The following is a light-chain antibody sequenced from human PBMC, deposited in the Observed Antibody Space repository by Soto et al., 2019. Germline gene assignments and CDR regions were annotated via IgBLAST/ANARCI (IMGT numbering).Light chain of an antibody. CDR3: LQAYNYPWS. Sequence: IKMTLSASTLSASVKDRVTITCRASQSISSWLAWYQQKPGKAPKLLIYDASNLQSGVPSRFSGSGSGTDFTLTISSLQPEDFATYYCLQAYNYPWSFAQGTKVDIK. CDR1: QSISSW. J-gene: IGKJ1*01. CDR2: DAS. V-gene: IGKV1-5*01.